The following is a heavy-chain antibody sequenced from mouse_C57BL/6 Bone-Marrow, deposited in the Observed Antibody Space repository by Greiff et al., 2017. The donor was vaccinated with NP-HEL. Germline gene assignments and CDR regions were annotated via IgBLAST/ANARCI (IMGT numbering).Heavy chain of an antibody. D-gene: IGHD2-4*01. CDR3: AGQEDDYAGFAD. V-gene: IGHV1-54*01. CDR2: INPGSGGT. J-gene: IGHJ3*01. Sequence: VQLQQSGAELVRPGTSVKVSCKASGYAFTNYLIEWVKQRPGQGLEWIGVINPGSGGTNYNEKFKGKATLTADKSSSTAYMQLSSLTSEDSAVYFCAGQEDDYAGFADWGQGTLVTVAA. CDR1: GYAFTNYL.